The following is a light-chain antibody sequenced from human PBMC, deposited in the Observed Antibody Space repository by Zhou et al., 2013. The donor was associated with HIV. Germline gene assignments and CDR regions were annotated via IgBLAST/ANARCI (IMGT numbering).Light chain of an antibody. J-gene: IGKJ4*01. Sequence: DVVMTQSPLSLPVTLGQPASISCRSSQGLLHSDGSTYLNWFQQRPGQSPRRLIWKVSNRDSGVPDRFSGSGSGTDFTLKISRVEAEDVGVYYCMQGTHWDRTVTFGGGTKVEIK. CDR3: MQGTHWDRTVT. CDR2: KVS. V-gene: IGKV2-30*02. CDR1: QGLLHSDGSTY.